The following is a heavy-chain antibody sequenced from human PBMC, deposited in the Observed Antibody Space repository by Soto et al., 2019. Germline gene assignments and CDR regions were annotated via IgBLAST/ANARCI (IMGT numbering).Heavy chain of an antibody. CDR2: IYWDDDN. J-gene: IGHJ4*02. CDR3: ARLVAAGITYYFDS. V-gene: IGHV2-5*02. D-gene: IGHD2-21*01. Sequence: QITLKESGPTLVKPTQTLTLTCTFSAFSLSTSGVGVGWIRQPPGKALEWLTFIYWDDDNRYSPSLKSRLTFPKAPSKNQVVLTMTTMDPVDTATYSLARLVAAGITYYFDSWGQGTLVTVSS. CDR1: AFSLSTSGVG.